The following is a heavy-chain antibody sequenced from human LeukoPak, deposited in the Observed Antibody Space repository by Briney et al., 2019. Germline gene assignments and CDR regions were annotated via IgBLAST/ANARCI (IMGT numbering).Heavy chain of an antibody. CDR2: IIPIFGTA. J-gene: IGHJ3*01. Sequence: GSSVKVSCKASGCTFTSYAISWVRQAPGQGLEWMGGIIPIFGTANYAQKFQGRVTITTDESTSTAYMELSSLRSEDTAVYYCTRLRSIGAAGHDASNFWGQGTMVTVSS. D-gene: IGHD6-13*01. CDR1: GCTFTSYA. V-gene: IGHV1-69*05. CDR3: TRLRSIGAAGHDASNF.